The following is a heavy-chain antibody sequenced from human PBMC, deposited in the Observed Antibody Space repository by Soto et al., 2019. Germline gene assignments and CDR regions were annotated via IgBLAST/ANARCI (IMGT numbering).Heavy chain of an antibody. CDR2: IYWDDDK. V-gene: IGHV2-5*02. D-gene: IGHD6-19*01. CDR1: GFSLSTSGVG. CDR3: ARFSGGKRGGDFDY. J-gene: IGHJ4*02. Sequence: QITLKESGPTLVKPTQTLTLTCTFSGFSLSTSGVGVGWIRQPPGKALEWLALIYWDDDKRYSPSLKSRLTFTKDTSKNQVVLTMTNMDPVDTATYYCARFSGGKRGGDFDYWGQGTLVTVSS.